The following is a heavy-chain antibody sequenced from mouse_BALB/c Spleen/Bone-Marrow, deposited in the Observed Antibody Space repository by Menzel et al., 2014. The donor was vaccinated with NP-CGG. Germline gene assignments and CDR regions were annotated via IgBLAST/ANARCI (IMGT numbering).Heavy chain of an antibody. CDR3: ARDYLYYFDY. V-gene: IGHV7-3*02. CDR2: IRNKANGYTT. D-gene: IGHD2-1*01. Sequence: EVKLVESEGGLVQPGGFLRLSCATSGFTFTDHYMSWVRQPPGKALEWLGFIRNKANGYTTEYSASVKGRFTISRDNSQSIVYLQMNTLRAEDSATYYCARDYLYYFDYWGQGTTLTVSS. J-gene: IGHJ2*01. CDR1: GFTFTDHY.